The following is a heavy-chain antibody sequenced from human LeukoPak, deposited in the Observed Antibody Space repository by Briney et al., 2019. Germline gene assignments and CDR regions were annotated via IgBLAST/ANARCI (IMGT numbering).Heavy chain of an antibody. V-gene: IGHV3-23*01. CDR2: LRESGDIT. Sequence: GGSLSLSCAASGFTFGTYAMSWVRQAPGKGLEWVSVLRESGDITYYADSVKGRFTISRDNSKNTLYLQMNTLRAEDTAVYYCAKGACSSTSCPCYSWGQGTLVTVSS. CDR1: GFTFGTYA. D-gene: IGHD2-2*01. J-gene: IGHJ4*02. CDR3: AKGACSSTSCPCYS.